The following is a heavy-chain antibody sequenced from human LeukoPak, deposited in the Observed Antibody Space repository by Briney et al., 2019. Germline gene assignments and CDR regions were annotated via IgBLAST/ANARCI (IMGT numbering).Heavy chain of an antibody. CDR1: GGTFSSYA. CDR2: IIPIFGTA. Sequence: SVKVSCKASGGTFSSYAISWVRQAPGQGLEWMGGIIPIFGTANYAQKFQGRVTITADKSTSTAYMELSSLRSEDTAVYYCARVMYHSSGYYDNYWGQGTPVTVSS. J-gene: IGHJ4*02. V-gene: IGHV1-69*06. CDR3: ARVMYHSSGYYDNY. D-gene: IGHD3-22*01.